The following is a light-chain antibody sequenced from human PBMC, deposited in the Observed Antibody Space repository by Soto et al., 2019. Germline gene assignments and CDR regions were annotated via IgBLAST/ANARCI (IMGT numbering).Light chain of an antibody. Sequence: EIVLTQSPGTLSLSPGERATLSCRASLSVSSSYLAWYQQKPGQAPRLLIYGASSRATGIPDRFSGSGSGADFTLTISRLEPGDFAVYYCQQYGSSPGTFGQGTKLEIK. CDR3: QQYGSSPGT. CDR1: LSVSSSY. CDR2: GAS. V-gene: IGKV3-20*01. J-gene: IGKJ2*01.